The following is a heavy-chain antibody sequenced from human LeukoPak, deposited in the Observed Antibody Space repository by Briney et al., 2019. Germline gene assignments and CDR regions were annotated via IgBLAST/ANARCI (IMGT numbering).Heavy chain of an antibody. J-gene: IGHJ6*02. CDR2: IYTSGST. Sequence: SQTLSLTCTVYGGSISSGSYYWSWIRQPAGKGLEWIGRIYTSGSTNYNPSLKSRVTISVDTSKNQFSLKLSSVTAADTAVYYCARDRGYSLGYYYYGMDVWGQGTTVTVSS. V-gene: IGHV4-61*02. CDR3: ARDRGYSLGYYYYGMDV. CDR1: GGSISSGSYY. D-gene: IGHD3-10*01.